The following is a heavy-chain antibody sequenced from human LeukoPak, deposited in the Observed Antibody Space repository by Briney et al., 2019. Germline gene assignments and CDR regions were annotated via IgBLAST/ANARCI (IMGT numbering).Heavy chain of an antibody. CDR3: ASEDVLLRVYDY. V-gene: IGHV4-4*07. Sequence: PSETLSLTCTVSGGSISIYYWSWIRQPAGKGLEWIGRIYTSGSTNYNPSLKSRVTMSVDTSKNQFSLKLSSVTAADTAVYYCASEDVLLRVYDYWGQGTLVTVSS. CDR1: GGSISIYY. J-gene: IGHJ4*02. D-gene: IGHD3-3*01. CDR2: IYTSGST.